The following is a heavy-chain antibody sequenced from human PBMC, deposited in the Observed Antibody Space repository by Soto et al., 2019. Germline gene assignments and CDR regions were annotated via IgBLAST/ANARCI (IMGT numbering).Heavy chain of an antibody. J-gene: IGHJ5*02. CDR3: VRDGTKTLRDWFDP. Sequence: SETLSLTCTVSGGSISSGGYYWSWIRQHPGKGLEWIGRIYATGTTDYNPSLKSRVMMSVDTSKKQFSLKLRSVTAADTAVYYCVRDGTKTLRDWFDPWGQGISVTVSS. D-gene: IGHD1-1*01. V-gene: IGHV4-61*08. CDR1: GGSISSGGYY. CDR2: IYATGTT.